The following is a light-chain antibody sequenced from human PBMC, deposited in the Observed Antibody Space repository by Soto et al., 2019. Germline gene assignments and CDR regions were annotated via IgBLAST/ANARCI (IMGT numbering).Light chain of an antibody. CDR1: QSLLHRNGYNY. Sequence: DIVVTQSPLSLPVTPGEAASISCTSSQSLLHRNGYNYLDWYLQKPGQSPRLLIYLGSNRASGVPDRFSGSGSGPDFTLKISRVEAEDVWVYYYMQVLQSPRAFGQVTKVEIK. J-gene: IGKJ1*01. V-gene: IGKV2-28*01. CDR2: LGS. CDR3: MQVLQSPRA.